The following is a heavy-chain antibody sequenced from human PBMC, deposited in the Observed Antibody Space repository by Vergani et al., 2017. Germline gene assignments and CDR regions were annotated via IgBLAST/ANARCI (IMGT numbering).Heavy chain of an antibody. D-gene: IGHD1-26*01. V-gene: IGHV3-7*01. CDR2: IKQDGSER. Sequence: EVQLVESGGGLVQPGGSLRLSCAASGFTFSSYWMSWVRQAPGKGLEWVSNIKQDGSERYYVDSVKGRFTISREKAKNSLYLQMNSLRAEDTAVYYCARHQVGELLSTFAFDIWGQGTMVTVSS. J-gene: IGHJ3*02. CDR3: ARHQVGELLSTFAFDI. CDR1: GFTFSSYW.